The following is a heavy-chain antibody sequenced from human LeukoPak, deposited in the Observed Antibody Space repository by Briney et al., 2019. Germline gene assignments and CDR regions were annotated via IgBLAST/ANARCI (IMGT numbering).Heavy chain of an antibody. CDR3: ASEHCSSTSCFSAY. D-gene: IGHD2-2*01. CDR2: INPNSGGT. Sequence: ASVKVSCKASGYTFTGYYMHWVRQAPGQGLEWMGWINPNSGGTNYAQKFQGRVTMTRDTSISTAYMELSRLRSDDTAVYYCASEHCSSTSCFSAYWGQGTLGTVSS. CDR1: GYTFTGYY. V-gene: IGHV1-2*02. J-gene: IGHJ4*02.